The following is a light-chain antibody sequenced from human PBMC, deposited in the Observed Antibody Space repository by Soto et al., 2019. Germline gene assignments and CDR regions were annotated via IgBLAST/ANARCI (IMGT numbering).Light chain of an antibody. CDR1: ALPNQY. J-gene: IGLJ2*01. CDR3: QSADNSGTVV. CDR2: KDS. Sequence: SYELTQPPSVSVSPGQTARITCSGDALPNQYAYWYQQKPGQAPVLVIYKDSERPSGIPERFSGSSSGTTVTLTISGVQAEDEADYYCQSADNSGTVVFGGGTKLTVL. V-gene: IGLV3-25*03.